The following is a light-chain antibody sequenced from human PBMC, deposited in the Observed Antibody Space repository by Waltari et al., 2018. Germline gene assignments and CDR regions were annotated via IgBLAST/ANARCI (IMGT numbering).Light chain of an antibody. Sequence: DIVMTQSPDSLALSLGERATINCQSSQSVFYNSNNKNYLAWYQQKPGQPPKLLIYWASTREPGVPDRFSGSASGANFTLTISSLQAEDVAIYYCQQYYTPPYTFGRGTKLEIK. V-gene: IGKV4-1*01. CDR1: QSVFYNSNNKNY. J-gene: IGKJ2*01. CDR2: WAS. CDR3: QQYYTPPYT.